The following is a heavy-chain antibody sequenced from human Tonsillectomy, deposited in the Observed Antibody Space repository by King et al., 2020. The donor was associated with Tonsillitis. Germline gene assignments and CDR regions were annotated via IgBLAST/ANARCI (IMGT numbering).Heavy chain of an antibody. CDR3: AKHQWLKSMDANFDY. J-gene: IGHJ4*02. CDR1: GFTFSSFG. Sequence: QLVQSGGGVVQPGRSLRLSCAASGFTFSSFGMHWVRQAPGKGLEWVAVISSDGNNKYYADSVKGRFTISRDNSKNTLYVQMNSLRAEDTAIYYCAKHQWLKSMDANFDYWGQGTLVTVSS. CDR2: ISSDGNNK. V-gene: IGHV3-30*18. D-gene: IGHD5-12*01.